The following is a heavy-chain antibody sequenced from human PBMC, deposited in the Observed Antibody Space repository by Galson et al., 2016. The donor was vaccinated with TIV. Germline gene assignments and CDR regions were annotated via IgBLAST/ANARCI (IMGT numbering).Heavy chain of an antibody. CDR3: ATDRNAVMDTYYHYYGVDV. D-gene: IGHD1-14*01. CDR1: GGASISYV. J-gene: IGHJ6*02. CDR2: IIPLFGSA. Sequence: SAQVLSKTAGGASISYVFYCVRQPPRQRLEWRGKIIPLFGSANYAPNFQGRVTITADESTSQSYMELSRLTSEDTAIYYCATDRNAVMDTYYHYYGVDVWGQGTTVTVSS. V-gene: IGHV1-69*15.